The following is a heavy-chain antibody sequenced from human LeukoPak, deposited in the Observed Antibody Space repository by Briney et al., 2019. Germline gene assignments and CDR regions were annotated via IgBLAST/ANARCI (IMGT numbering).Heavy chain of an antibody. CDR3: ARGYEKNWRFDC. D-gene: IGHD1-1*01. V-gene: IGHV4-61*05. J-gene: IGHJ4*02. Sequence: SETLSLTCTVSGGSLSSNSNYWSWVRQPPGKGPEWIGYISYSGRTSYNPSLKSRVRMSLGMSKTELSLKLDSVPAADTAVYYCARGYEKNWRFDCWGQGTLVTVSS. CDR2: ISYSGRT. CDR1: GGSLSSNSNY.